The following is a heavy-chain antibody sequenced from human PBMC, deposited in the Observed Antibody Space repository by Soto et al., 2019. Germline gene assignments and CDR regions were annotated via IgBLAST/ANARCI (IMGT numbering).Heavy chain of an antibody. V-gene: IGHV3-30*18. D-gene: IGHD6-13*01. CDR2: ISNGGDNQ. Sequence: QVQLVESGGGVVQPGRSLRLSCAASGFTFSTYGMHWVRQAPGKGLEWVAVISNGGDNQYYGDSVKGRFTVSRDNSKNTLYLQMHSLRPADTAVYYCAKRFSSSWSIDYWGQGTLVTVSS. CDR1: GFTFSTYG. J-gene: IGHJ4*02. CDR3: AKRFSSSWSIDY.